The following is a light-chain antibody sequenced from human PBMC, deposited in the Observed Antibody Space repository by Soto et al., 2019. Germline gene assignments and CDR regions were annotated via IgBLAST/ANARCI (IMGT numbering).Light chain of an antibody. Sequence: QVVVTQSSSASASLGSSVKLTCTLSSGHSSYIIAWHQQQPGKAPRYLMKLEGSGSYNKGSGVPDRFSGSSSGADRYLTISNLQFEDEADYYCETWDFNTRVFGGGTQLTVL. CDR1: SGHSSYI. CDR2: LEGSGSY. J-gene: IGLJ3*02. V-gene: IGLV4-60*02. CDR3: ETWDFNTRV.